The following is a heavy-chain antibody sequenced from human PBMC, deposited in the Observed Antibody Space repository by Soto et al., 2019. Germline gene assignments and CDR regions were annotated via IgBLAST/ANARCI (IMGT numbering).Heavy chain of an antibody. CDR3: ARYYYDSGSYEYYYYYGMDV. V-gene: IGHV4-4*07. J-gene: IGHJ6*04. D-gene: IGHD3-10*01. CDR2: IYTSGST. CDR1: GGSISSYY. Sequence: QVQLQESGPGLVKPSETLSLTCTVSGGSISSYYWRCIRQPAGKGLEWIGRIYTSGSTNYNPSLKGRAAMSVDTSKNQSSLKLSSVTAADTAVYYCARYYYDSGSYEYYYYYGMDVWVKGTTVTVSS.